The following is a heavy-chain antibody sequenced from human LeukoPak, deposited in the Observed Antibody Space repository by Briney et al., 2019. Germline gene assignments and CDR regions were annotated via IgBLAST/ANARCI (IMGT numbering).Heavy chain of an antibody. Sequence: GGSLRLSCAASGFTFSTYAMTWVRQAPGKGLEWVSGISGGGSYTYYADSVKGRFTISRDNSKNTLSLQMNSLRAEDTAVYYCARVLAVAGNDYWGQGTLVTVSS. V-gene: IGHV3-23*01. J-gene: IGHJ4*02. CDR1: GFTFSTYA. CDR3: ARVLAVAGNDY. D-gene: IGHD6-19*01. CDR2: ISGGGSYT.